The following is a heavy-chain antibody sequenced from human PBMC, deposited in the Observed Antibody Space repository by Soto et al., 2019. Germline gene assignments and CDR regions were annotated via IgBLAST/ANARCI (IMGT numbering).Heavy chain of an antibody. CDR1: GFTFSSYW. D-gene: IGHD3-10*01. Sequence: LRLSCAASGFTFSSYWMSWVRQAPGKGLEWVANIKQDGSEKYYVDSVKGRFTISRDNAKNSLYLQMNPLRAEDTAMYYCARVPGGYGSGSFYGLDVWGQGTTVTVSS. V-gene: IGHV3-7*01. CDR2: IKQDGSEK. CDR3: ARVPGGYGSGSFYGLDV. J-gene: IGHJ6*02.